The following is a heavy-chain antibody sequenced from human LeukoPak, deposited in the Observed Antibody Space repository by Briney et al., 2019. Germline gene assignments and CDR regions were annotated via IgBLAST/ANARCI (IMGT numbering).Heavy chain of an antibody. CDR1: GFTFSSYG. V-gene: IGHV3-30*02. CDR3: ARDPSGLRFLEWLPRYYMDV. D-gene: IGHD3-3*01. J-gene: IGHJ6*03. CDR2: IRYDGSNK. Sequence: GGSLRLSCAASGFTFSSYGMHWVRQAPGKGLEWVAFIRYDGSNKYYADSVKGRFTISRDNSKNTLYLQMNSLRAEDTAVYYCARDPSGLRFLEWLPRYYMDVWGTGTTVTVSS.